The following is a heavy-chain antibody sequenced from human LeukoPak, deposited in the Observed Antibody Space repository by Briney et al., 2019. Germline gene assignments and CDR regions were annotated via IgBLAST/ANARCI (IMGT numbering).Heavy chain of an antibody. Sequence: GGSLKISCKGSGYSFTSYWIGWVRQMPGKGLEWMGIIYPGDSHTTYGPSFEGQVTISVDKSISTAYLQWSSLKASDTAMYYCARHPAITGTRDWFDPWGQGTLVTVSS. D-gene: IGHD1-20*01. CDR2: IYPGDSHT. CDR1: GYSFTSYW. V-gene: IGHV5-51*01. J-gene: IGHJ5*02. CDR3: ARHPAITGTRDWFDP.